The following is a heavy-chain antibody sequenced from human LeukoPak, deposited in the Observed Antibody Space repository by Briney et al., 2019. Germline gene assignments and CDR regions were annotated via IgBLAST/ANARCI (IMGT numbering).Heavy chain of an antibody. CDR2: IYYSGST. CDR1: GGSISSYY. Sequence: SETLSLTCTVSGGSISSYYWSWIRQPPGKGLEWIGYIYYSGSTNYNPSLKSRVTISVGASKNQFFPKLSSVAAADPAVDYFARASMVRGGTANYYHYYGIDVWGQGTTVTVSS. J-gene: IGHJ6*02. V-gene: IGHV4-59*01. CDR3: ARASMVRGGTANYYHYYGIDV. D-gene: IGHD3-10*01.